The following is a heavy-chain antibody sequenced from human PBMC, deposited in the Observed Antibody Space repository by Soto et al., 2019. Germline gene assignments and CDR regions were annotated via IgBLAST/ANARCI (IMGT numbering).Heavy chain of an antibody. CDR1: GYSFPSYW. CDR3: AREQGGYSGYDGYGMDV. V-gene: IGHV5-51*01. CDR2: IYPGDSDT. D-gene: IGHD5-12*01. Sequence: GEAIKLSCKGSGYSFPSYWIGWVRQMPGKGLEWMGIIYPGDSDTRYSPSFQGQVTISADKSISTAYLQWSSLKASDTAMYYCAREQGGYSGYDGYGMDVWGQGTTVKVS. J-gene: IGHJ6*02.